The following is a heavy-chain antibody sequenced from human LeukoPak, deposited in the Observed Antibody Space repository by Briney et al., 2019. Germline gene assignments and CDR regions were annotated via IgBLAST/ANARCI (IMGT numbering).Heavy chain of an antibody. V-gene: IGHV3-74*01. CDR1: GFTFSSYW. J-gene: IGHJ6*03. CDR2: INSDGSST. CDR3: AKDRERAIWFGELWGLQAMDV. Sequence: GGSLRLSCAASGFTFSSYWMHWVRQAPGKGLVWVSRINSDGSSTSYADSVKGRFTISRDNAKNTLYLQMNSLRAEDTAVYYCAKDRERAIWFGELWGLQAMDVWGKGTTVTISS. D-gene: IGHD3-10*01.